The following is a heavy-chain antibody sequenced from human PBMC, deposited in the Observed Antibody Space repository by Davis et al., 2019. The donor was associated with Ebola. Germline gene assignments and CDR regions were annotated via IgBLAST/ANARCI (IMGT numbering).Heavy chain of an antibody. CDR1: GFTFSSYA. CDR2: IYYSGST. D-gene: IGHD3-10*01. J-gene: IGHJ4*02. V-gene: IGHV4-59*01. CDR3: ARGGAKGVTMVRGVFDY. Sequence: ESLKISCAASGFTFSSYAMSWIRQPPGKGLEWIGYIYYSGSTNYNPSLKSRVTISVDTSKNQFSLKLSSVTAADTAVYYCARGGAKGVTMVRGVFDYWGQGTLVTVSS.